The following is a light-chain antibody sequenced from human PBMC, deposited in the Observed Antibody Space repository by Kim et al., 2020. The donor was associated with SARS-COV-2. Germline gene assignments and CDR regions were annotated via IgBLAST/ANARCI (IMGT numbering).Light chain of an antibody. CDR3: SSYAGSSSLL. V-gene: IGLV2-11*01. CDR1: SSDVGGYNY. CDR2: AVS. Sequence: QSALTQYRSLSGSPGQSVTISCTGTSSDVGGYNYVSWYQLRPDKAPKLMIYAVSERPSGVPDRFSGSKSSNTAFLTISGLQAEDEGDYYCSSYAGSSSLLFGGGTQLTVL. J-gene: IGLJ3*02.